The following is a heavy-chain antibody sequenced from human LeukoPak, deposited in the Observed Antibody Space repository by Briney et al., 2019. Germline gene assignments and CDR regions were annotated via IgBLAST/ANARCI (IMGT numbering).Heavy chain of an antibody. CDR1: EFTFSSYG. J-gene: IGHJ4*02. CDR3: AKDHDYYDSSGYYGY. CDR2: ISYDGSNK. Sequence: GGSLRLSCAASEFTFSSYGMHWVRQAPGKGLEWVAVISYDGSNKYYADSVKGRFTISRDNSKNTLYLQMNSLRAEDTAVYYCAKDHDYYDSSGYYGYWGQGTLVTVSS. D-gene: IGHD3-22*01. V-gene: IGHV3-30*18.